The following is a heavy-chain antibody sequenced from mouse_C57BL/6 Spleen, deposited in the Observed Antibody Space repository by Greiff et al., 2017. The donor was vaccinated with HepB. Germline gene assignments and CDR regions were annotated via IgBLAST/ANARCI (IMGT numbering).Heavy chain of an antibody. J-gene: IGHJ4*01. CDR3: ARSDYLYAMDY. CDR1: GFTFSDYY. V-gene: IGHV5-16*01. Sequence: EVQLVESEGGLVQPGSSMKLSCTASGFTFSDYYMAWVRQVPEKGLEWVANINYDGSSTYYLDSLKSRFIISRDNAKNILYLQMSSLTSEDTATYYCARSDYLYAMDYWGQGTSVTVSS. D-gene: IGHD2-4*01. CDR2: INYDGSST.